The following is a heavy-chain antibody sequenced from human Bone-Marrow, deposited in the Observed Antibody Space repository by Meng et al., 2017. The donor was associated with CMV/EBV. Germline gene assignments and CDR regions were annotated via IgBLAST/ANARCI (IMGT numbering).Heavy chain of an antibody. CDR3: AKNVVGGWFDP. V-gene: IGHV4-39*01. CDR1: GGSISKTNSY. J-gene: IGHJ5*02. CDR2: ISYSGST. D-gene: IGHD2-2*01. Sequence: GSLSLTCTVSGGSISKTNSYWGWIRQPPGKGLEWIGIISYSGSTYYNPSLKSRVTISVDTSKNQFSLNLNSVTAADTAVYYCAKNVVGGWFDPWGQGTLVTVSS.